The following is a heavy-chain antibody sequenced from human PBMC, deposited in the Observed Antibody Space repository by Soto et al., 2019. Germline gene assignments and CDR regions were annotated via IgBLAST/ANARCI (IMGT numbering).Heavy chain of an antibody. Sequence: QVQLQESGPGLVKPSQTLSLTCTVSGGSISSGGYYWSWIRQHPGKGLEWIGYIYYSGSTYYNPSLKSRVTISVDTSKHQFSLKLSSVTAADTAVYYCAGGLMGDSSGYRPPFDYWGLGTLVTVSS. CDR3: AGGLMGDSSGYRPPFDY. V-gene: IGHV4-31*03. CDR2: IYYSGST. J-gene: IGHJ4*02. CDR1: GGSISSGGYY. D-gene: IGHD3-22*01.